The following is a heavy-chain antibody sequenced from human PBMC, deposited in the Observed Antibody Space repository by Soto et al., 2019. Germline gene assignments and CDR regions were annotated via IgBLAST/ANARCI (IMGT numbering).Heavy chain of an antibody. D-gene: IGHD3-22*01. CDR2: IDYRGNT. CDR3: ARVGPWVPYYYDSSPYTFENWFDP. V-gene: IGHV4-34*01. J-gene: IGHJ5*02. Sequence: SETLSLTCAVYGGSFSAYHWSWIRQAPGKGLEWIGEIDYRGNTNYLPSLSSRVSMSVDTSKNQFSLRLNAVTAADTAVYYCARVGPWVPYYYDSSPYTFENWFDPWGQGTLVTVSS. CDR1: GGSFSAYH.